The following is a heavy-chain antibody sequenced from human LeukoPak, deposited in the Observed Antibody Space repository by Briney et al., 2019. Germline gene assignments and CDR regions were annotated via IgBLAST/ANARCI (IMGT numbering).Heavy chain of an antibody. D-gene: IGHD6-13*01. CDR3: AKAVAAADYFDY. CDR2: ISGSGGST. V-gene: IGHV3-23*01. CDR1: GFAFSSYA. J-gene: IGHJ4*02. Sequence: GGSLRLSCAASGFAFSSYAMSWVRQAPGKGLEWVSAISGSGGSTYYADSVKGRFTISRDNSKNTLYLQMNSLRAEDTAVYYCAKAVAAADYFDYWGQGTLVTVSS.